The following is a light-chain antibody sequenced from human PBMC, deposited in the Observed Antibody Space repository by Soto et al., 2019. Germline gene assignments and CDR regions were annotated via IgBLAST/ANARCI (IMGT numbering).Light chain of an antibody. CDR2: AAS. Sequence: AIQMTQSPSSLSASVGDRVTITCRASQGIRNDLGWDQQKPGKAPKLLSYAASSLQSGVPSRFRGSGSGTHFTITISSLQPEDFATYYCLRDYNYPWTFGQGTKVELK. CDR1: QGIRND. V-gene: IGKV1-6*01. CDR3: LRDYNYPWT. J-gene: IGKJ1*01.